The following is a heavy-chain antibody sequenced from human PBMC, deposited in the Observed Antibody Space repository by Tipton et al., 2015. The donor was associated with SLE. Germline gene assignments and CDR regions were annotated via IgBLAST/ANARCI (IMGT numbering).Heavy chain of an antibody. V-gene: IGHV3-21*04. CDR3: AKEVYGGNLYYYFDL. Sequence: SLRLSCAASGFTFSSYSMNWVRQAPGKGLEWVSSISSSSSYIYYADSVKGRFTISRDNAKNSLYLQMNSLRAEDTALYYCAKEVYGGNLYYYFDLWGRGTLVTVSS. J-gene: IGHJ2*01. D-gene: IGHD4-23*01. CDR1: GFTFSSYS. CDR2: ISSSSSYI.